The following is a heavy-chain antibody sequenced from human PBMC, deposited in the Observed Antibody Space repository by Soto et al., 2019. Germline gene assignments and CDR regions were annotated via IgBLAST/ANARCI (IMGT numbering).Heavy chain of an antibody. CDR1: GFTFDDYA. Sequence: EVQLVESGGGLVQPGRSLRLSCAASGFTFDDYAMHWVRQAPGKGLEWVSSISWNRDKIGYADSVKGRFTISRDNAKNSLYLQMNSLRAEDTAFYYCANARDFWSGVDTWGQGTLVTVSS. D-gene: IGHD3-3*01. CDR2: ISWNRDKI. V-gene: IGHV3-9*01. J-gene: IGHJ5*02. CDR3: ANARDFWSGVDT.